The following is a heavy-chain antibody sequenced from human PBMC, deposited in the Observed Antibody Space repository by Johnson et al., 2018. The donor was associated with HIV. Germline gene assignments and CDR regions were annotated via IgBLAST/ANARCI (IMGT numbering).Heavy chain of an antibody. D-gene: IGHD1-26*01. CDR2: ISSSGSTI. Sequence: QVQLVESGGGLVQPGGSLRLSCAGSGFTVSRNYMSWVRQAPGKGLEWVSNISSSGSTIYYADSVTGRFTISRDNSKNTLYLQMNSLRAEDTALYYCQGDSGSYHGNDAFDIWGQGTMVTVSS. J-gene: IGHJ3*02. CDR3: QGDSGSYHGNDAFDI. V-gene: IGHV3-11*01. CDR1: GFTVSRNY.